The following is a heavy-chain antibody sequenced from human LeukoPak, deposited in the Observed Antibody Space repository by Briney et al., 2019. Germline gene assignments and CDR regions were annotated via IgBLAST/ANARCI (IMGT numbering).Heavy chain of an antibody. J-gene: IGHJ6*02. D-gene: IGHD2-2*01. Sequence: GKSLRLSCAASGVTFDSYGMHWVRQAPGRGLEWVAVISYDGGHQYYADSVKGRFTISRDNSKNTLYLQMNSLRTEDGAVYYCAKDLPQTPPNRTAAAIWSYYYGMDVWGQGTTVTVSS. CDR2: ISYDGGHQ. V-gene: IGHV3-30*18. CDR3: AKDLPQTPPNRTAAAIWSYYYGMDV. CDR1: GVTFDSYG.